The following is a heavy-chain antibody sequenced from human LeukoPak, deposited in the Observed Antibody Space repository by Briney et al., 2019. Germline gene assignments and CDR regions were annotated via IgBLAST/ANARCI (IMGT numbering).Heavy chain of an antibody. CDR2: IYYSGST. V-gene: IGHV4-30-4*01. J-gene: IGHJ4*02. D-gene: IGHD6-13*01. Sequence: SETLSLTCTVSGGSISSGDYYWSWIRQPPGKGLEWIGYIYYSGSTYYNPSLKSRVTMSVDTSKNQFSLKLSSVTAADTAVYYCARDRSRPNPFFDSWGQGTLVTVSS. CDR3: ARDRSRPNPFFDS. CDR1: GGSISSGDYY.